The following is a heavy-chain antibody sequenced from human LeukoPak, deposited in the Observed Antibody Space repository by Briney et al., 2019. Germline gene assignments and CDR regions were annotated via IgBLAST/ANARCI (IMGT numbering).Heavy chain of an antibody. Sequence: PSETLSLTCTVSGGSISSSYWSWIRQSPGKGLEWIGYFYDTVSTKYNPSLKRRVSISTDTSKNQLSLKLNSVTAADKAVYYCARHGAFITRGFCSSRNCYVDCLQTWGQGIMVSVSS. CDR3: ARHGAFITRGFCSSRNCYVDCLQT. V-gene: IGHV4-59*08. CDR1: GGSISSSY. J-gene: IGHJ3*01. CDR2: FYDTVST. D-gene: IGHD2-2*01.